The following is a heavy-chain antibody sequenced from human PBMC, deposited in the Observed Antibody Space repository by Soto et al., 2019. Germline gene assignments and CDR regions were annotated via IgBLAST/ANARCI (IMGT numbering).Heavy chain of an antibody. D-gene: IGHD2-2*03. V-gene: IGHV1-18*01. CDR2: ISAYNGNT. J-gene: IGHJ5*02. Sequence: ASVKVSYSASGYTFTSWGITWVRQAPGQGLEWMGWISAYNGNTNYAQKLQGRVTMTTDTSTSTAYMELRSLRSDDTAVYYCARALDSFDPWGQGTLVTVSS. CDR3: ARALDSFDP. CDR1: GYTFTSWG.